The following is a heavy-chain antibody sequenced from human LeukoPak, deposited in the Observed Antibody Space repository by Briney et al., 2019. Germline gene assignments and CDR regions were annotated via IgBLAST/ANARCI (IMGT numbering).Heavy chain of an antibody. Sequence: GGSLRLSCAASGFTFSSYAMSWVRQAPGQGLEWFSAITDSGSDTYHADSVRGRFTISRDNSKNTLYLQMNSLRAEDTAVYYCAKDSDIVVVPAAMNGWGQGTLVTVSS. CDR3: AKDSDIVVVPAAMNG. CDR1: GFTFSSYA. CDR2: ITDSGSDT. V-gene: IGHV3-23*01. D-gene: IGHD2-2*01. J-gene: IGHJ4*02.